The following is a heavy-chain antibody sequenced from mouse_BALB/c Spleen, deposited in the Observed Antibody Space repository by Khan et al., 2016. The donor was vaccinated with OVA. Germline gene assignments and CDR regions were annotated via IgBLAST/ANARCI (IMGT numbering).Heavy chain of an antibody. D-gene: IGHD1-1*01. CDR3: ARIKKIVATYFDY. V-gene: IGHV1S81*02. J-gene: IGHJ2*01. CDR1: GYTFTSYW. CDR2: TNPTNGRT. Sequence: QVQLQQSGAELVKAGASVKMSCKASGYTFTSYWMHWVKQRLGQGLEWFAETNPTNGRTYYNEQFKSKAILTVDKSSSTAYMLLSGPTFEDSAVDYCARIKKIVATYFDYWGQGTTLTVSS.